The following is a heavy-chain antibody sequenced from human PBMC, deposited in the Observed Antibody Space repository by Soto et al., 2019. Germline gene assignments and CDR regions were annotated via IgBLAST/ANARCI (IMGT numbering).Heavy chain of an antibody. V-gene: IGHV4-30-4*01. CDR2: IYYSGST. CDR1: GDSISSCDYY. Sequence: PSETLSLTCTVSGDSISSCDYYWCWIRQPPGKGLEWIGYIYYSGSTYYNPSLKSRVTISVDTSKNQFSLKLSSVTAADTAVYYCARARGARYFDYWGQGTLVTVSS. J-gene: IGHJ4*02. D-gene: IGHD2-15*01. CDR3: ARARGARYFDY.